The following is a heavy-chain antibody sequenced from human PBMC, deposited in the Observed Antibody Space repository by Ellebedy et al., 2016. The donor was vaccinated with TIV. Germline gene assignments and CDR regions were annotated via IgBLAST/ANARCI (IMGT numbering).Heavy chain of an antibody. CDR3: ARTAGRWLQINWYFDL. CDR2: MNPNSGNT. D-gene: IGHD5-24*01. CDR1: GYTFTSYG. V-gene: IGHV1-8*02. J-gene: IGHJ2*01. Sequence: ASVKVSCXASGYTFTSYGINWVRQATGQGLEWMGWMNPNSGNTGYAQKFQGRVTMTRNTSISTAYMELSSLRSEDTAVYYCARTAGRWLQINWYFDLWGRGTLVTVSS.